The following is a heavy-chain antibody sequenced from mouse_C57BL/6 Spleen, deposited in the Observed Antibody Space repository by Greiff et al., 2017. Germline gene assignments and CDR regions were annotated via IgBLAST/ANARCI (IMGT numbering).Heavy chain of an antibody. Sequence: QVHVKQSGAELVKPGASVKISCKASGYAFSSYWMNWVKQRPGKGLEWIGQIYPGDGDTNYNGKFKGKATLTADKSSSTAYMQLSSLTSEDSAVYFCARGEYYGNSLAMDYWGQGTSVTVSS. D-gene: IGHD2-1*01. CDR1: GYAFSSYW. CDR3: ARGEYYGNSLAMDY. V-gene: IGHV1-80*01. J-gene: IGHJ4*01. CDR2: IYPGDGDT.